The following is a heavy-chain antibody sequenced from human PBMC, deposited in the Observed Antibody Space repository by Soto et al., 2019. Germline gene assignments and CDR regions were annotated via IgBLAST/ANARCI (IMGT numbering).Heavy chain of an antibody. CDR2: IYPPNSDT. CDR3: ARHRLYSSSWTTFDY. Sequence: PGQPLRISCKGSGYSFATYWIGWVRQTPGKGLEWIGIIYPPNSDTKYSPSFEGQVTISAEKSINTAYLQWSSLTASDTAVYYCARHRLYSSSWTTFDYWGQGTLVTVSS. V-gene: IGHV5-51*01. J-gene: IGHJ4*02. CDR1: GYSFATYW. D-gene: IGHD2-2*01.